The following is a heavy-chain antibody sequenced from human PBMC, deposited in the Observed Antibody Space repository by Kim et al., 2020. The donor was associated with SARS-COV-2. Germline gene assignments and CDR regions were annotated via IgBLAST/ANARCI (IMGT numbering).Heavy chain of an antibody. CDR3: ARGAPTHIVVVTAIPDDY. CDR1: GYTFTSYA. D-gene: IGHD2-21*02. V-gene: IGHV7-4-1*02. CDR2: INTNTGNP. Sequence: ASVKVSCKASGYTFTSYAMNWVRQAPGQGLEWMGWINTNTGNPTYAQGFTGRFVFSLDTSVSTAYLQISSLKAEDTAVYYCARGAPTHIVVVTAIPDDYWGQGTLVTVSS. J-gene: IGHJ4*02.